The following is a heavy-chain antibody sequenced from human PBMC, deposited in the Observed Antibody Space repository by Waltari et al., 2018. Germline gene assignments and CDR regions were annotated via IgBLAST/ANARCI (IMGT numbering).Heavy chain of an antibody. D-gene: IGHD6-13*01. CDR1: GFTFSSYG. CDR3: ARTYSSSWQVDY. CDR2: IWYDGSKK. Sequence: QVQLVESGGGVVQPGRSLRLSCAASGFTFSSYGMHWVRQAPGKGLEWVAVIWYDGSKKYYADSVKGRFTISRDNSKNTLYLQMNSLRAEDTAVYYCARTYSSSWQVDYWGQGTLVTVSS. V-gene: IGHV3-33*01. J-gene: IGHJ4*02.